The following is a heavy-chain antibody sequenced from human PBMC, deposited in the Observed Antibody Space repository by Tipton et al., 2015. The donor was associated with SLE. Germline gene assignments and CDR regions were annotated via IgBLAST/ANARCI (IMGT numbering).Heavy chain of an antibody. Sequence: TLSLTCAVSGGSISSSNWWSWVRQPPGKGLEWIGEIYHSGSTYYNPSLMSRVTISVDRSKNQFSLKLSSVTAADTAVYYCARDRIQLYYFDYWGQGTLVTVSS. CDR3: ARDRIQLYYFDY. J-gene: IGHJ4*02. V-gene: IGHV4-4*02. CDR1: GGSISSSNW. CDR2: IYHSGST. D-gene: IGHD5-18*01.